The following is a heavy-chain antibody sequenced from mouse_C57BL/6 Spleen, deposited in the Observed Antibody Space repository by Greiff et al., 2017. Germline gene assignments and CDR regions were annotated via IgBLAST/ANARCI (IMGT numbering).Heavy chain of an antibody. V-gene: IGHV1-82*01. CDR3: ARKRDWYNNFDY. Sequence: VQLQQSGPELVKPGASVKISCKASGYAFSSSWMNWVKQRPGKGLEWIGRIYPGDGDTNYNGKFKGKATLTADKSSSTAYMQLSSLTSEDSAVYFCARKRDWYNNFDYWGKGTTLTVAS. D-gene: IGHD1-1*02. CDR2: IYPGDGDT. J-gene: IGHJ2*01. CDR1: GYAFSSSW.